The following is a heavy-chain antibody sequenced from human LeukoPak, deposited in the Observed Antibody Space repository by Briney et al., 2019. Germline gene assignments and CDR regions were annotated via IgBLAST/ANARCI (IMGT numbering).Heavy chain of an antibody. CDR1: GFTFSSYA. CDR2: ISGSGGST. D-gene: IGHD3-9*01. V-gene: IGHV3-23*01. CDR3: AKLLRYFDWLFYD. J-gene: IGHJ4*02. Sequence: PGGSRRLSCAASGFTFSSYAMSWVRQAPGKGLEWVSAISGSGGSTYYADSVKGRFTISRDNSKNTLYLQMNSLGAEDTAVYYCAKLLRYFDWLFYDWGQGTLVTVSS.